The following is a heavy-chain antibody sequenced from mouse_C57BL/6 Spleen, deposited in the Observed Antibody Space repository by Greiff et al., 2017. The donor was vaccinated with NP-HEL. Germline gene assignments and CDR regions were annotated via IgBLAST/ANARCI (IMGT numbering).Heavy chain of an antibody. V-gene: IGHV1-69*01. CDR3: ARNTHTAQAEGFDY. CDR2: IDPSDSYT. J-gene: IGHJ2*01. D-gene: IGHD3-2*02. Sequence: QVQLKQPGAELVMPGASVKLSCKASGYTFTSYWMHWVKQRPGQGLEWIGEIDPSDSYTNYNQKFKGKSTLTVDKSSSTAYMQLSSLTSEDSAVYYCARNTHTAQAEGFDYWGQGTTLTVSS. CDR1: GYTFTSYW.